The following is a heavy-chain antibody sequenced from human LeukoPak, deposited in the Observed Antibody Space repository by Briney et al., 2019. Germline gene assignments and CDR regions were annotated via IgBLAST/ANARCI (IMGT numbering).Heavy chain of an antibody. CDR1: GYTFITYY. V-gene: IGHV1-2*02. D-gene: IGHD4-23*01. Sequence: ASVKVSCKASGYTFITYYIHWVRQAPGQGLEWMGWINPNSGGTNYAQGFQGRVTMTRDTSISTAYMELSRLRSDDTAMYYCAKIPTCDNLEGWGQGTLLTVSS. CDR2: INPNSGGT. CDR3: AKIPTCDNLEG. J-gene: IGHJ4*02.